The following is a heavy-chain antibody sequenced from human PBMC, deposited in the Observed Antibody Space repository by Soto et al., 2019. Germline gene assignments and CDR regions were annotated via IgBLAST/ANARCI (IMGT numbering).Heavy chain of an antibody. CDR3: ARFPYYDFWSGYQMVEASSFDY. CDR1: GGSVSSGSYY. CDR2: IYYSGST. D-gene: IGHD3-3*01. V-gene: IGHV4-61*01. Sequence: QVQLQESGPGLVKPSETLSLTCTVSGGSVSSGSYYWSWIRQPPGKGLEWIGYIYYSGSTNYNPALKSRVTISVDTSKNQCSLKLSSVTAADTAVYYCARFPYYDFWSGYQMVEASSFDYWGQGTLVTVSS. J-gene: IGHJ4*02.